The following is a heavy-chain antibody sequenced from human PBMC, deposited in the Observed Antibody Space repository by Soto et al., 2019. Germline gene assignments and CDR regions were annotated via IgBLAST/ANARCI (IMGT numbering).Heavy chain of an antibody. V-gene: IGHV1-69*13. CDR2: IIPIFGTA. CDR3: ARGRGSYPGDAFDI. Sequence: GASVKVSCKASGGTFSSYAISWVRQAPGQGLEWMGGIIPIFGTANYAQKFQGRVTITADESTSTAYMELSSLRSEDTAVYYCARGRGSYPGDAFDIWGQGTMVAVSS. CDR1: GGTFSSYA. J-gene: IGHJ3*02. D-gene: IGHD1-26*01.